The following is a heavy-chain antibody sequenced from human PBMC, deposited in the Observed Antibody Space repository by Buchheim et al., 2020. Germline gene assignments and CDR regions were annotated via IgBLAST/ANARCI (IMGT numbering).Heavy chain of an antibody. J-gene: IGHJ5*02. CDR1: GFTFDYYG. CDR2: INWNGGST. CDR3: ARDRDYGDYDPTLESSFGVDP. Sequence: EVQLVESGGGVARPGGSLRLSCAASGFTFDYYGMSWVRQAPGKGLEWVSGINWNGGSTGYADSVKGRFTISRDNSKNSLYLQMNSLRAEDTALYYCARDRDYGDYDPTLESSFGVDPWGQGTL. D-gene: IGHD4-17*01. V-gene: IGHV3-20*04.